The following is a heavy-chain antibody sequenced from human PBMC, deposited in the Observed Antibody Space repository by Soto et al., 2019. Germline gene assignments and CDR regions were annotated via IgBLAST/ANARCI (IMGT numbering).Heavy chain of an antibody. CDR3: AARGAYP. V-gene: IGHV1-58*01. Sequence: SVKVSCKASGFTFTSSAAQWVRQARGQRLEWIGWIVVGSGNTNYAQKFQERVTITRDMSTSTAYMELSSLRSEDTAVYYCAARGAYPWGQGTMVTVSS. CDR2: IVVGSGNT. J-gene: IGHJ3*01. CDR1: GFTFTSSA. D-gene: IGHD3-10*01.